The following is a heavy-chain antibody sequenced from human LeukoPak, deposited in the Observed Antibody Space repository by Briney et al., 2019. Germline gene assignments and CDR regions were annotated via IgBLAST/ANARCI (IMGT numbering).Heavy chain of an antibody. Sequence: PSETLSLTCTISGGSVSSGISYWGWLRQPPGEGLEWIAYVSDSGTSDYNPSLGGRATITLDTTNNQYPLRITSITAAATADYYCARGPAAGTGPDYWGEGTLVTVSS. J-gene: IGHJ4*02. CDR1: GGSVSSGISY. CDR2: VSDSGTS. V-gene: IGHV4-61*01. CDR3: ARGPAAGTGPDY. D-gene: IGHD6-13*01.